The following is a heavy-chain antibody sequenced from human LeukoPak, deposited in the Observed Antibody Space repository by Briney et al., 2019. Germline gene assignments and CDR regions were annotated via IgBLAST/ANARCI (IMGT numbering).Heavy chain of an antibody. Sequence: SETLSLTCTVSGGSISSSSYYWGWIRQPPGKGLEWIGSIYYSGSTYYNPSLRSRVIISVDTSKNQFSLKLISVAAADTAVYYCARQTNYYGSGSYQDWFDPWGRGTLVTVSS. CDR2: IYYSGST. V-gene: IGHV4-39*01. CDR1: GGSISSSSYY. D-gene: IGHD3-10*01. CDR3: ARQTNYYGSGSYQDWFDP. J-gene: IGHJ5*02.